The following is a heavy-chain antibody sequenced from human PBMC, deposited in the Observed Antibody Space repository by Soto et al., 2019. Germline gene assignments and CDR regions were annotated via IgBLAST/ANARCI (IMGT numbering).Heavy chain of an antibody. CDR2: IWYDGSNE. D-gene: IGHD4-4*01. Sequence: QVHLEESGGGVVQPGTTLKLSCSASGFTLTTYAMHWVRQTPGKGLEWVAVIWYDGSNEYYADSVKGRFTISRDNSKNSLYLQMNRLRAEDTAVYYCARAGRTTGTTSADVDDWGQGTLVTVSS. CDR1: GFTLTTYA. CDR3: ARAGRTTGTTSADVDD. V-gene: IGHV3-33*01. J-gene: IGHJ4*02.